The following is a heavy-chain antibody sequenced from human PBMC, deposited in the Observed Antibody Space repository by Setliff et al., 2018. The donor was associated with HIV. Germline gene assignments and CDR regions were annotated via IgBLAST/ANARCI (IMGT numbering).Heavy chain of an antibody. CDR1: GFTFSDYW. CDR3: ARGDGSDSGIYFDS. Sequence: PGGSLRLFCAASGFTFSDYWINWVRQAPGKGLEWVANINQSGSVEGYVDSVKCRFTISRDNGKNSLYLQMNSLSAEDTAVYYCARGDGSDSGIYFDSWGQGTLVTVSS. J-gene: IGHJ4*02. V-gene: IGHV3-7*01. D-gene: IGHD4-17*01. CDR2: INQSGSVE.